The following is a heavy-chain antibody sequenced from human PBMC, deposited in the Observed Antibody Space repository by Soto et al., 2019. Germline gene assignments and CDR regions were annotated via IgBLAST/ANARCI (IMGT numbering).Heavy chain of an antibody. CDR3: ASPGGIAARRGDWFDP. Sequence: SETKRLSGTVSCRRISGRGCYWSVIAQPPGKGLEWIGSIYYSGSTYYNPALKSRVTISVDTSKNQFSLKLSCVTAADTAVYYCASPGGIAARRGDWFDPWGQGTLVTVYS. CDR2: IYYSGST. D-gene: IGHD6-25*01. V-gene: IGHV4-39*01. CDR1: CRRISGRGCY. J-gene: IGHJ5*02.